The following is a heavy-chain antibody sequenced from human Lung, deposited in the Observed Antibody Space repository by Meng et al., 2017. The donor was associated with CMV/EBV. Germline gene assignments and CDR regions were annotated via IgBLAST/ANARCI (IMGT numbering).Heavy chain of an antibody. D-gene: IGHD3-10*01. Sequence: GGXXRLSCAASGFTFSSHWMCWVRQAPGKGLEWVANIKADGSEKYYVDSVKGRFTVSRDNAKNSLYLQMNSLRAEDTAVYYCACNSGDCWGQGTLVTVSS. CDR2: IKADGSEK. J-gene: IGHJ4*02. V-gene: IGHV3-7*01. CDR1: GFTFSSHW. CDR3: ACNSGDC.